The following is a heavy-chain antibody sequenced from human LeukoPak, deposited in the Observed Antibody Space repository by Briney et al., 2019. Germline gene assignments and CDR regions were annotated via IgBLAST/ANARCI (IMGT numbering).Heavy chain of an antibody. CDR3: ARDLRVVTGLDY. CDR1: GGTFSSYA. CDR2: IIPIFGTA. Sequence: GASVKVSCKASGGTFSSYAISWVRQAPGQGLEWMGGIIPIFGTANYAQKFQGRVTITTDESTSTAYMELRSLRSDDTAVYYCARDLRVVTGLDYWGQGTLVTVSS. J-gene: IGHJ4*02. V-gene: IGHV1-69*05. D-gene: IGHD4-23*01.